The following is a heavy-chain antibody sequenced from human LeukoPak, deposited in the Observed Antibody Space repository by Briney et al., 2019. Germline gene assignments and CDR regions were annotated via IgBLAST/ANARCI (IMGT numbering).Heavy chain of an antibody. CDR1: GGSISSYY. J-gene: IGHJ6*02. CDR3: ARAMVYYYGMDV. Sequence: PSETLSLTCTVSGGSISSYYWSWIRQPPGKGLEWIGYIYYSGSTNYNPSLKSRVTISVDTSKNQFSLKLGSVTAADTAVYYCARAMVYYYGMDVWGQGTTVTVSS. V-gene: IGHV4-59*01. CDR2: IYYSGST. D-gene: IGHD2-8*01.